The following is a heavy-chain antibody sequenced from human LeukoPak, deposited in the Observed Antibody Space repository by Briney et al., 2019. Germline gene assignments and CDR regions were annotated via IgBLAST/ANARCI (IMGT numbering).Heavy chain of an antibody. CDR3: ARELITFGGVIVRTGAFDY. J-gene: IGHJ4*02. V-gene: IGHV3-30-3*01. CDR2: ISYDGSNK. CDR1: GFTFSSYA. Sequence: GGSLRLSCAASGFTFSSYAMHWVRQAPGKGLEWVAVISYDGSNKYYADSVKGRFTISRDNSKNTLYLQMNSLRAEDTAVYYCARELITFGGVIVRTGAFDYWGRGTLVTVSS. D-gene: IGHD3-16*02.